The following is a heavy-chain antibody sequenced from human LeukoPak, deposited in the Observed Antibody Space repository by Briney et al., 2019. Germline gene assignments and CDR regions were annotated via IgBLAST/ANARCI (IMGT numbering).Heavy chain of an antibody. J-gene: IGHJ3*02. Sequence: SETLSLPCTVSGGSISSYYWSWIRQPPGKGLEWIGYIYYSGSTNYNPSLKSRVTISVDTSKNQFSLKLSSVTAADTAVYYCARGSRGYGDSAAFDIWGQGTMVTVSS. CDR3: ARGSRGYGDSAAFDI. V-gene: IGHV4-59*01. CDR2: IYYSGST. D-gene: IGHD4-17*01. CDR1: GGSISSYY.